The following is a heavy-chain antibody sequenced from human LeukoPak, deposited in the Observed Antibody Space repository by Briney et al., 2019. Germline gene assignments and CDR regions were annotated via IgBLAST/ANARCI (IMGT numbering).Heavy chain of an antibody. CDR2: ISWDGGST. V-gene: IGHV3-43D*03. D-gene: IGHD3-9*01. J-gene: IGHJ4*02. CDR1: GFTFDDYA. Sequence: GGSLRLSCAASGFTFDDYAMHWVRQAPGKGLEWVSLISWDGGSTYYADSVKGRFTISRDNSKNSLYLQMNSLRAEDTALYYCAKGSAILTGYSPHNWGQGTLVTVSS. CDR3: AKGSAILTGYSPHN.